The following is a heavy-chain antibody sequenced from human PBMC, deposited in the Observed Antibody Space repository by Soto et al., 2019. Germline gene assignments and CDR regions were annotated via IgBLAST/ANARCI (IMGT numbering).Heavy chain of an antibody. CDR2: ISPSTSHI. Sequence: EVHLVESGGGLVKPGGSLRLSCAVSGFTFSSCTMNWVRQAPGKGLEWVSSISPSTSHIYYADSVKGRFTISRDNAKNSLFLQMNSLRAEDTAVYYCSGCSGGACHQNYGMDVWGRGTTVTVSS. CDR3: SGCSGGACHQNYGMDV. D-gene: IGHD2-15*01. V-gene: IGHV3-21*01. J-gene: IGHJ6*02. CDR1: GFTFSSCT.